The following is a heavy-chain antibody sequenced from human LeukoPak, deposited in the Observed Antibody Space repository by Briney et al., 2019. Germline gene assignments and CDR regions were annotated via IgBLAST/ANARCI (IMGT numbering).Heavy chain of an antibody. D-gene: IGHD2-21*01. CDR1: GFTFSNYA. CDR2: ISGNGGSA. V-gene: IGHV3-23*01. J-gene: IGHJ4*02. CDR3: AKTVVVITFRFDD. Sequence: GGSLRLSCAASGFTFSNYAMSWVRQAPGKGLEWVSTISGNGGSAYYADSVKGRFTISRDNSKNMLYLQMNSLRADDTAIYYCAKTVVVITFRFDDWGQGALVTVSS.